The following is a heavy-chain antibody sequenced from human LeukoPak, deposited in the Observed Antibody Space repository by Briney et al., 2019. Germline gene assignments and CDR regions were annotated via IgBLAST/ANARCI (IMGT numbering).Heavy chain of an antibody. CDR3: AKEGDYVWGSYRSGWFDY. CDR1: GFTFSSYA. V-gene: IGHV3-23*01. J-gene: IGHJ4*02. D-gene: IGHD3-16*02. CDR2: ISGSGGST. Sequence: GGSLRLSCAASGFTFSSYAMSWVRQAPGKGLEWVSAISGSGGSTYYADSVKGRFTISRDNSKNTLYLQMNSLRAEDTAVYYCAKEGDYVWGSYRSGWFDYWGQGTLVTVSS.